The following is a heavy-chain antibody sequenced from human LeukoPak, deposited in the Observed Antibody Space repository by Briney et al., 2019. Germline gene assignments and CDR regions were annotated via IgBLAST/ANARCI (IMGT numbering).Heavy chain of an antibody. CDR3: ARSRGSSGSYPFDY. Sequence: GSLRLSCAASGFNFSSYSMNWIRQAPGKGLEWVSYISSSSSTIYYAGSVKGRFTISRDNAKYSLFLQMNSLRAEDTAVYYCARSRGSSGSYPFDYWGQGTLVTVSS. CDR2: ISSSSSTI. D-gene: IGHD1-26*01. J-gene: IGHJ4*02. CDR1: GFNFSSYS. V-gene: IGHV3-48*01.